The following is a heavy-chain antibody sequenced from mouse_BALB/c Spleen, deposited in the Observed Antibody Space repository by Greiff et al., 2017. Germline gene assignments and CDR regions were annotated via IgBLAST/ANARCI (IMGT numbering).Heavy chain of an antibody. CDR2: IYPGDGDT. D-gene: IGHD2-4*01. CDR3: ARTGGLRYYAMDY. Sequence: QVQLQQSGAELARPGASVKLSCKASGYTFTSYWMQWVKQRPGQGLEWIGAIYPGDGDTRYTQKFKGKATLTADKSSSTAYMQLSSLASEDSAVYYCARTGGLRYYAMDYWGQGTSVTVSS. J-gene: IGHJ4*01. CDR1: GYTFTSYW. V-gene: IGHV1-87*01.